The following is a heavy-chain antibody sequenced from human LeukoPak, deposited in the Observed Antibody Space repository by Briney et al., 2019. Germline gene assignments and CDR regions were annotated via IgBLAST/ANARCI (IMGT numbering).Heavy chain of an antibody. J-gene: IGHJ5*02. CDR3: TTDPTYYDILTGYYQNWFDP. CDR1: GFIFSFLD. V-gene: IGHV3-15*01. D-gene: IGHD3-9*01. CDR2: IKSKTKRRKT. Sequence: KPGRSLRLSCAASGFIFSFLDMHWVRQAPGKGREWVGRIKSKTKRRKTDYAAPVKGRFTISRDDSNNTLYLQMNSLKTEDTAVYYCTTDPTYYDILTGYYQNWFDPWGQGTLVTVSS.